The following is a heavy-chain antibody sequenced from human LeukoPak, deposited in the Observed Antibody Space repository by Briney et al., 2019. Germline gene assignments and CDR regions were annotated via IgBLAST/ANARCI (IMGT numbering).Heavy chain of an antibody. CDR3: ARLDYGGNSGDEYFQH. D-gene: IGHD4-23*01. J-gene: IGHJ1*01. CDR2: IYYSGST. Sequence: SETLSLTCTVSGGSISSGDYYWSWIRQPPGKGLEWIGYIYYSGSTYYNPSLKSRVTISVDTSKNQFSLKLSSVTAADTAVYYCARLDYGGNSGDEYFQHWGQGTLVTVSS. V-gene: IGHV4-30-4*01. CDR1: GGSISSGDYY.